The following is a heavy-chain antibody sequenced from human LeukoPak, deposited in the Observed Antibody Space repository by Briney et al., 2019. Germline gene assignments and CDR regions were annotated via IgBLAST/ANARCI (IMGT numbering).Heavy chain of an antibody. CDR3: ARADTVRLGELSHFDY. V-gene: IGHV7-4-1*02. CDR2: IHPSTGNP. Sequence: ASVKVSCKASGYTFTNYAMNWVRQAPGQGLEWMGWIHPSTGNPTYAQGFTGRFVFSLDTSVSTTYLQISSLKAEDTAVYYCARADTVRLGELSHFDYWGQGTLVTVSS. D-gene: IGHD3-16*02. CDR1: GYTFTNYA. J-gene: IGHJ4*02.